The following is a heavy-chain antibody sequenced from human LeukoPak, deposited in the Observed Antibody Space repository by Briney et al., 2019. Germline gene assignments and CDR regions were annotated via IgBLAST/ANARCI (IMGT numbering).Heavy chain of an antibody. CDR2: INPNSGGT. CDR3: ARKTSVVVVAVDH. V-gene: IGHV1-2*02. CDR1: GYTFTGYY. D-gene: IGHD2-15*01. Sequence: ASVKVSCKASGYTFTGYYMHWVRQAPGQGLEWMGWINPNSGGTNYAQKFQGRVTMTRDTSISTAYMELSRLRSDDTAVYYCARKTSVVVVAVDHWGQGTLVTVSS. J-gene: IGHJ4*02.